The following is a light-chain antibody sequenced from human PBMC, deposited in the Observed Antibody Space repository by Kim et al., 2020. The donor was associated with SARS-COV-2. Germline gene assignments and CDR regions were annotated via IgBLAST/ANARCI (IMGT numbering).Light chain of an antibody. CDR1: QSVSSN. CDR2: GAS. V-gene: IGKV3-15*01. J-gene: IGKJ2*01. Sequence: VSPGERSTLSGRARQSVSSNLAWYQQKPGQAPRLLIYGASTRATGIPARFSGSGSGTEFTLTISSLQSEDFAVYYCQQYNNWPLYTFGQGTKLEI. CDR3: QQYNNWPLYT.